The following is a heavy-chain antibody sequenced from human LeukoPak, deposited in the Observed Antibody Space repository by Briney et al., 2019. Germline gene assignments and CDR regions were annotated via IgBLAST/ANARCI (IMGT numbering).Heavy chain of an antibody. D-gene: IGHD6-19*01. J-gene: IGHJ6*02. V-gene: IGHV3-21*01. CDR2: ISRSSSHI. CDR3: ARDRAAMAXMGGMDA. Sequence: GGSLRLSCAASGFTFSNYDMNWVRQSPGKGLEWVSYISRSSSHIYYADSMKGRLTISRDNAKSSLYLQVDSLRPEDTAMYYCARDRAAMAXMGGMDAWGQGTTVTV. CDR1: GFTFSNYD.